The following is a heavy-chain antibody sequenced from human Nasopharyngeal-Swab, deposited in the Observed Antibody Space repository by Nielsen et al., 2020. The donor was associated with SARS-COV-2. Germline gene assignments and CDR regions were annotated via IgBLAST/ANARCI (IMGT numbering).Heavy chain of an antibody. J-gene: IGHJ3*02. CDR2: IYPGDSDT. CDR3: ARRRYYDSSGYYHKSAFDI. D-gene: IGHD3-22*01. Sequence: KVSCKGSGSRFPSYWIGWVRQMPGKGLEWMGIIYPGDSDTRYSPSFQGQVTISADKSISTAYLQWSSLKASDTAMYYCARRRYYDSSGYYHKSAFDIWGQGTMVTVSS. V-gene: IGHV5-51*01. CDR1: GSRFPSYW.